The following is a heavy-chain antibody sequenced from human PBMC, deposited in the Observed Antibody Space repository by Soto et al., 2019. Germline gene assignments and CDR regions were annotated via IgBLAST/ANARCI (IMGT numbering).Heavy chain of an antibody. CDR2: IYYSGST. V-gene: IGHV4-39*02. Sequence: PSETLSLTCTVSGGSISSSSYYWGWIRQPPGKGLEWIGSIYYSGSTYYNPSLKSRVTISVDTSKNQFSLKLSSVTAADTAVYYCAREVPVVMSNCFDPWGQGTLVTVSS. CDR3: AREVPVVMSNCFDP. D-gene: IGHD2-2*01. CDR1: GGSISSSSYY. J-gene: IGHJ5*02.